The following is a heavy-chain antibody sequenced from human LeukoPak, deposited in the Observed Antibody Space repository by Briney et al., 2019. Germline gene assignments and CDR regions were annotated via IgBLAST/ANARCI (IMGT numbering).Heavy chain of an antibody. CDR3: ARVGIRRGGSSALHY. V-gene: IGHV1-46*01. Sequence: ASVKVSCKASGHTFTSYYMHWVRQAPGQGLEWMGIINPSGGSTSYAQKFQGRVTMTRDTSTSTVYMELSSLRSEDTAVYYCARVGIRRGGSSALHYWGQGTLVTVSS. J-gene: IGHJ4*02. CDR1: GHTFTSYY. D-gene: IGHD4-23*01. CDR2: INPSGGST.